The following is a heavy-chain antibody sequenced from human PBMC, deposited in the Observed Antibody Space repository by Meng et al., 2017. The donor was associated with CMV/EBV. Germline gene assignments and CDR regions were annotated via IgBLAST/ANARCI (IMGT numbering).Heavy chain of an antibody. J-gene: IGHJ5*02. Sequence: GESLKISCAASGFTFSSYDMHWVRQATGKGLEWVSAIGTAGDTYYPGSVKGRFTISRENAKNSLYLQMNSLRAGDTAVYYCARGVRGLLGWFDPWGQGTLVTSPQ. CDR2: IGTAGDT. V-gene: IGHV3-13*01. D-gene: IGHD2-15*01. CDR3: ARGVRGLLGWFDP. CDR1: GFTFSSYD.